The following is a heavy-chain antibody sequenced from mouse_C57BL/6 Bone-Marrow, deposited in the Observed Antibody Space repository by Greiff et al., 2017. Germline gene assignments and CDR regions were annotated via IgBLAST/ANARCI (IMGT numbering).Heavy chain of an antibody. V-gene: IGHV5-12*01. CDR1: GFTFSDYY. D-gene: IGHD1-1*01. Sequence: EVMLVESGGGLVQPGGSLKLSCAASGFTFSDYYMYWVRQTPEKRLEWVAYISNGGGSTYYPDTVKGRFTISRDNAKNTLYLRMSRLKSEDTAMYYCAVHYYYGSSPTSWFAYWGQGTLVTVSA. J-gene: IGHJ3*01. CDR3: AVHYYYGSSPTSWFAY. CDR2: ISNGGGST.